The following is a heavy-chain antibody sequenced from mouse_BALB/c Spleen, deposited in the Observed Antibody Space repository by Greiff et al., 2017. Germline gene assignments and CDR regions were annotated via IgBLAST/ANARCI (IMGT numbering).Heavy chain of an antibody. CDR2: IWAGGST. D-gene: IGHD2-14*01. V-gene: IGHV2-9*02. CDR1: GFSLTSYG. Sequence: QVQLQQSGPGLVAPSQSLSITCTVSGFSLTSYGVHWVRQPPGKGLEWLGVIWAGGSTNYNSALMSRLSISKDNSKSQVFLKMNSLQTDDTAMYYCAREGRDYRYDGPFAYWGQGTLVTVSA. CDR3: AREGRDYRYDGPFAY. J-gene: IGHJ3*01.